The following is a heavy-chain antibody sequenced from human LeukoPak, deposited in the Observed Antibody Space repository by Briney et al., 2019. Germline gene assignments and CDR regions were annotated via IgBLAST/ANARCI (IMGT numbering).Heavy chain of an antibody. CDR3: ARARGGIRFDY. V-gene: IGHV3-53*01. D-gene: IGHD3-16*01. CDR1: GFTVSSTY. J-gene: IGHJ4*02. CDR2: IYSGGST. Sequence: GGSLRLSCAASGFTVSSTYMSWVRQAPGKGLEWVSVIYSGGSTYYADSVKGRFTISRDNSKNTLYLQMNSLRAEDTAVYYCARARGGIRFDYWGQGTLVTVSS.